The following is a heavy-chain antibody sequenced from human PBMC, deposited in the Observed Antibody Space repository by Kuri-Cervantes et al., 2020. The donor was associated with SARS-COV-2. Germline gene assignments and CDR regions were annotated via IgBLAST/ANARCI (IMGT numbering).Heavy chain of an antibody. J-gene: IGHJ4*02. V-gene: IGHV4-4*07. CDR3: ARGDERRTTRTFDY. CDR2: IYTSGST. CDR1: GGSISSHY. D-gene: IGHD1-1*01. Sequence: GSLRLSCTVSGGSISSHYWSWIRQPAGKGLEWIGRIYTSGSTNYNPSLKSRVTMSVDTSKNQFSLKLSSVTAADTAVYYCARGDERRTTRTFDYWGQGTLVTVSS.